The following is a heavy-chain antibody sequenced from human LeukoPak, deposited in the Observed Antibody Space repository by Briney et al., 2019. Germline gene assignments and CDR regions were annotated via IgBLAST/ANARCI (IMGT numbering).Heavy chain of an antibody. Sequence: GGSLRLSCAASGFTFSSYGTHWVRQAPGKGLEWVAFIRYDGSNKYYADSVKGRFTISRDNSKNTLYLQMNSLRAEDTAVYYCARGEYYYDRSRFDYWGQGTLVTVSS. V-gene: IGHV3-30*02. CDR1: GFTFSSYG. J-gene: IGHJ4*02. CDR2: IRYDGSNK. CDR3: ARGEYYYDRSRFDY. D-gene: IGHD3-22*01.